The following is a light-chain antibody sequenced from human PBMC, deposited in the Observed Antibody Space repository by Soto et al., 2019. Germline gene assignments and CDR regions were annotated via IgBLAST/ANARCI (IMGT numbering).Light chain of an antibody. V-gene: IGKV3D-15*01. CDR2: DAS. CDR1: QSVSSL. Sequence: IVLTQSPATLSLSQGETATLSFMASQSVSSLLAWYQKKPGQAPRLIIYDASNRATGIPARFSGSGSGTKFTLTISSLQSEDFAVYYCQHYNNWLWTFGQGSMVDIK. CDR3: QHYNNWLWT. J-gene: IGKJ1*01.